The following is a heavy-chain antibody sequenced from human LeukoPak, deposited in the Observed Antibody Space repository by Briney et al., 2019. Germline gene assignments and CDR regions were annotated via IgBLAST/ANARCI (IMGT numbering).Heavy chain of an antibody. CDR1: GYPFNTYD. V-gene: IGHV1-8*01. CDR3: VSEKWVKREGVYYYYGITV. Sequence: ASVKVSCKASGYPFNTYDINWVRQATGQGLEWMGWMNPNSGNTNCAQKFKGRVTMTRDTAMGTAYMELSSLTSEDTAVYYCVSEKWVKREGVYYYYGITVWGQGTTVTVSS. D-gene: IGHD1-26*01. CDR2: MNPNSGNT. J-gene: IGHJ6*02.